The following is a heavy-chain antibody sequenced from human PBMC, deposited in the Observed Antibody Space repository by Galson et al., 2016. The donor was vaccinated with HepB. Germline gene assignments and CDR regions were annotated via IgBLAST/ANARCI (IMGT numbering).Heavy chain of an antibody. J-gene: IGHJ6*02. D-gene: IGHD3-3*01. CDR3: AKDISAFWSAMDV. Sequence: SLRLSCAFSGFTFDDYAMSWVRQGPGKGLEWISGITWNSGSIGYADSVKGRFTISRDNAKNSLYLEMNNLRTEDTALYYCAKDISAFWSAMDVWGRGTTVTVSS. V-gene: IGHV3-9*01. CDR2: ITWNSGSI. CDR1: GFTFDDYA.